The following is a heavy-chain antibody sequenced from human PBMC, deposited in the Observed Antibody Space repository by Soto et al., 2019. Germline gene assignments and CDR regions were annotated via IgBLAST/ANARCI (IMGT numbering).Heavy chain of an antibody. D-gene: IGHD3-3*01. CDR2: IWYDGSNK. J-gene: IGHJ4*02. CDR3: ARDNLATYYDFWSGLFDY. CDR1: GFTFSSYG. Sequence: QVQLVESGGGVVQPGRSLRLSCAAPGFTFSSYGMHWVRQAPGKGLEWVAVIWYDGSNKYYADSVKGRFTISRDNSKNTLYLQMNSLRAEDTAVYYCARDNLATYYDFWSGLFDYWGQGTLVTVSS. V-gene: IGHV3-33*01.